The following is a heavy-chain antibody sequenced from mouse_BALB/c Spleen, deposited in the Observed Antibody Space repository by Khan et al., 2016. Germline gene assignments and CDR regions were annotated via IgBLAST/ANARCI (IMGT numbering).Heavy chain of an antibody. CDR2: IDPANGNT. J-gene: IGHJ3*01. Sequence: VQLQQSGAEFVKPGASVKLSCTASGFNIKDTYIHWVKQSPEQGLEWIGGIDPANGNTKFDPKFQGKATITTDTSSNTAYLQLSSLTAEDTAVYYCVRPFYDGYYVFAYWGQGTLVTVSA. D-gene: IGHD2-3*01. V-gene: IGHV14-3*02. CDR3: VRPFYDGYYVFAY. CDR1: GFNIKDTY.